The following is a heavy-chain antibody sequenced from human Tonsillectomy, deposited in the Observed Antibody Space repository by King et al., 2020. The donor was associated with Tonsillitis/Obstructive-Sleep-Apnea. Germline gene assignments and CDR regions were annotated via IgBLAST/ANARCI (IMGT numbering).Heavy chain of an antibody. CDR3: ARVAGYYGSGSYRDYYYGMDV. Sequence: VQLQESGPGLVKPSETLSLTCTVSGGSISSYYWSWIRQPPGKGLEWIGYIYYSGSTNYNPSLKSRVTISVGTSKNQFSLKLSSVTAADTAVYYCARVAGYYGSGSYRDYYYGMDVWGQGTTVTVSS. CDR1: GGSISSYY. D-gene: IGHD3-10*01. CDR2: IYYSGST. J-gene: IGHJ6*02. V-gene: IGHV4-59*01.